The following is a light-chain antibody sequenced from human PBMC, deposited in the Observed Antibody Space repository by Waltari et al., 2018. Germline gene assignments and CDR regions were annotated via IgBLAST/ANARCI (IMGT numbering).Light chain of an antibody. CDR2: EDR. Sequence: QSVLTQPPSVSAAPGPRVTLPCPGGHSPIGTHYVSWYRQFPGTAPKLLIYEDRERPSGVPGRFSGSKSGTSATLDITGLQAGDEADYYCGTWDSSLSGAVFGGGTHLTVL. V-gene: IGLV1-51*02. CDR1: HSPIGTHY. J-gene: IGLJ7*01. CDR3: GTWDSSLSGAV.